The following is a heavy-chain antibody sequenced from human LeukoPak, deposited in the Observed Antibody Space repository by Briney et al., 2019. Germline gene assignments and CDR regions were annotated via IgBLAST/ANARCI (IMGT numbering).Heavy chain of an antibody. CDR1: GFTFSSYG. J-gene: IGHJ4*02. CDR2: IWYDGSNK. D-gene: IGHD1-26*01. V-gene: IGHV3-33*06. Sequence: GGSLRLSCAASGFTFSSYGMHWVRQAPGKGLEWVAVIWYDGSNKYYADSVKGRFTISRDNSKNTLYLQMNSLRAEDTAVYYCAKVHISGSCGNWGQGTLVTVSS. CDR3: AKVHISGSCGN.